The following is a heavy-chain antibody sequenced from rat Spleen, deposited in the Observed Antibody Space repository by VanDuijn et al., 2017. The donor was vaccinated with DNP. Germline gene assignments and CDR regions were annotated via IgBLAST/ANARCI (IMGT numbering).Heavy chain of an antibody. V-gene: IGHV5-22*01. D-gene: IGHD4-3*01. CDR3: VRWNSGHFDY. CDR2: IGSAAYAP. CDR1: GFTFSAYY. Sequence: EVQLVESGGGLVQPGRSLKLSCAASGFTFSAYYMAWVRQAPAKGLEWVAYIGSAAYAPYYGDSVKGRFTISRDNAKSTLYLKMNSLRSEDMATYYCVRWNSGHFDYWGQGVMVTVSS. J-gene: IGHJ2*01.